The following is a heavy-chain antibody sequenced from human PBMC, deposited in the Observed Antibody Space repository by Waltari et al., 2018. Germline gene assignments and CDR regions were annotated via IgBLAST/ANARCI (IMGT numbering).Heavy chain of an antibody. CDR3: SGGEVTGTDF. V-gene: IGHV3-73*01. J-gene: IGHJ4*02. Sequence: EVQVVESGEGLVQPGGSLKLSCATSGFSFSGFSIHWGRQTSGKGLEWIGRIRREPYNYATAYSASVKGRFTISRDDSKNTAFLQMNSLMTEDTAVYYCSGGEVTGTDFWGQGTLVTVSS. CDR1: GFSFSGFS. D-gene: IGHD6-19*01. CDR2: IRREPYNYAT.